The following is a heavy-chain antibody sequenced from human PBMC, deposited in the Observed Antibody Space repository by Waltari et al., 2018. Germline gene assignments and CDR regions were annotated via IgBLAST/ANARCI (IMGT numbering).Heavy chain of an antibody. CDR2: ARDIPNSYTT. V-gene: IGHV3-72*01. Sequence: QLVESGGGLVQPGGSLRLSCVGSGFTFGDHYFDWVRQAPGKGLGWGGRARDIPNSYTTEYAASVKNRFTISRDDSKNSLFLQMNNLKSEDTAMYYCARAYTGSPISRVFALDVWGQGTMVTVSS. CDR3: ARAYTGSPISRVFALDV. J-gene: IGHJ3*01. D-gene: IGHD1-26*01. CDR1: GFTFGDHY.